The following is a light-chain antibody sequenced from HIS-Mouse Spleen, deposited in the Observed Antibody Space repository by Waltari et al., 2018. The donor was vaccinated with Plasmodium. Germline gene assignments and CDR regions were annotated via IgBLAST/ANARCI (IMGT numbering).Light chain of an antibody. CDR3: QQYGSSSWT. J-gene: IGKJ1*01. CDR2: GAS. V-gene: IGKV3-20*01. Sequence: PGERATLSCRASQSVSSSYLAWYQQKPGQAPRLLIYGASSRATGIPDRFSGSGSGTDFTLTISRLEPEDFVVYYCQQYGSSSWTFGQGTKVEIK. CDR1: QSVSSSY.